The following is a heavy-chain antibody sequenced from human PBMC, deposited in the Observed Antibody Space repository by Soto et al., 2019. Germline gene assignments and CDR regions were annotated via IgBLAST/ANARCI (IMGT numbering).Heavy chain of an antibody. CDR3: ARRMTTVTTLDY. J-gene: IGHJ4*02. D-gene: IGHD4-17*01. CDR2: IYHSGST. V-gene: IGHV4-30-2*01. CDR1: GGSISSGGYS. Sequence: QLQLQESGSGLVKPSQTLSLTCAVSGGSISSGGYSWSWIRQPPGKGLEWIGYIYHSGSTYYNPSPRIRVTISVDRSKKQFSLKLSSVTAADTAVYYWARRMTTVTTLDYWGQGTLVTVSS.